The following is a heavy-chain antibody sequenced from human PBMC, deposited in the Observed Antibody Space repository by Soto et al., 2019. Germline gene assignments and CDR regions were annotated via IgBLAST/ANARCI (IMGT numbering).Heavy chain of an antibody. J-gene: IGHJ4*02. CDR2: INSDGSST. Sequence: EVQLVESGGGLVQPGGSLRLSCAASGFTFSTYWMYWVRQAPGKGLVWVSRINSDGSSTSYADSVKGRFTISRDNVKNTLFLQINSLRAEDTAMYYCTHLTLGYWGQGTLVTVSS. D-gene: IGHD3-16*01. CDR3: THLTLGY. V-gene: IGHV3-74*01. CDR1: GFTFSTYW.